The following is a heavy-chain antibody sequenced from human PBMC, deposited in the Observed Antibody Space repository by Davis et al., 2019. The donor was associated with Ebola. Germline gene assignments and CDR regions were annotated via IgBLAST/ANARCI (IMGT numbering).Heavy chain of an antibody. CDR1: GYTFTSFY. CDR2: VHGGNGNT. Sequence: ASVKVSCKASGYTFTSFYVHWVRQAPGQRLEWMGWVHGGNGNTKYSQRFQGRVTITTDTSASTVYLDLTSLRSDDTAVFYCARASFGYNSGWYADYWGPGSLVTVSS. D-gene: IGHD6-19*01. J-gene: IGHJ4*02. CDR3: ARASFGYNSGWYADY. V-gene: IGHV1-3*01.